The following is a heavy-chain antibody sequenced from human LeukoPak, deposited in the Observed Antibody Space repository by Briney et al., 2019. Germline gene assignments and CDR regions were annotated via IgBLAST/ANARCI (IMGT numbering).Heavy chain of an antibody. D-gene: IGHD6-19*01. Sequence: PGGSLRLSCAASGFTFSSYAMSWVRQAPGKGLEWVSAISGSGGSTYYADSVKGRFTISRDNSKNTLYLQVNSLRAEDTAVYYCAKSRSGWYWGYFDYWGQGTLVTVSS. CDR3: AKSRSGWYWGYFDY. J-gene: IGHJ4*02. CDR2: ISGSGGST. CDR1: GFTFSSYA. V-gene: IGHV3-23*01.